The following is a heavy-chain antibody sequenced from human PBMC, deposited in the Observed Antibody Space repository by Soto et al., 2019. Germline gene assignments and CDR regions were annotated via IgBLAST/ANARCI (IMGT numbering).Heavy chain of an antibody. D-gene: IGHD4-17*01. V-gene: IGHV4-31*03. J-gene: IGHJ5*02. CDR1: GGSISSGGSY. CDR3: ASSRGDYGNWFDP. CDR2: IYYSGST. Sequence: SETLSLTCPVSGGSISSGGSYWSWIRQHPGKGLEWIGYIYYSGSTYYNPSLKSRVTISVDTSKNQFSLKLSSVTAADTAVYYCASSRGDYGNWFDPWGQGTLVTVS.